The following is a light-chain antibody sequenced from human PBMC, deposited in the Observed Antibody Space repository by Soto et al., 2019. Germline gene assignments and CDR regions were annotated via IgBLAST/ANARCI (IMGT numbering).Light chain of an antibody. CDR3: QTWDAGILV. J-gene: IGLJ1*01. V-gene: IGLV4-69*02. CDR2: LNSDGSH. CDR1: SGHNDYA. Sequence: QPVLTQSPSASASLGASVKLTCTLTSGHNDYAIAWHQQQPEKGPRYLMRLNSDGSHNKGDGVPDRFSGSSSGAERCLIISGLLSEDEADYYCQTWDAGILVFGAGTKLTVL.